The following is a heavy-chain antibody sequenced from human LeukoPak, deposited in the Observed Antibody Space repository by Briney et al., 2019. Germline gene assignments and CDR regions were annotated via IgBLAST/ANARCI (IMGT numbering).Heavy chain of an antibody. CDR1: GFTLSSYW. Sequence: GGSLRLSCAASGFTLSSYWMHWVRQAPGKGLVWVSRINSDGSSTSYADSVKGRFTISRDNAKNTLYLQMNSLRAEDTAVYYCARDPYYDFWSGPDLDYWGQGTLVIVSS. J-gene: IGHJ4*02. V-gene: IGHV3-74*01. CDR2: INSDGSST. CDR3: ARDPYYDFWSGPDLDY. D-gene: IGHD3-3*01.